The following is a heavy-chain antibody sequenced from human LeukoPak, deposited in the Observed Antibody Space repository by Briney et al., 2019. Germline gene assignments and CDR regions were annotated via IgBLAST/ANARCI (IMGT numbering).Heavy chain of an antibody. CDR2: IYSDESST. CDR1: GFTFSSYA. D-gene: IGHD6-13*01. V-gene: IGHV3-23*03. CDR3: ARAHSSSWNY. Sequence: GGSLRLSCAASGFTFSSYAMSWVRQAPGKGLEWVSRIYSDESSTYYADSVKGRFTISRDNAKNSLYLQMNSLRVEDTAVYYCARAHSSSWNYWGQGTLVTVSS. J-gene: IGHJ4*02.